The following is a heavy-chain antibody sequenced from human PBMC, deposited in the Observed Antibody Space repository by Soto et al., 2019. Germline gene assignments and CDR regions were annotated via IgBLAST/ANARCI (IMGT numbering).Heavy chain of an antibody. V-gene: IGHV4-39*01. CDR3: ALIGELYGSDYYYGMDV. CDR2: IYYSGST. Sequence: PSETLSLTCTVSGGSISSSSYYWGWIRQPPGKGLEWIGSIYYSGSTYYNPSLKSRVTISVDTSKNQFSLKLSSVTAADTAVCYCALIGELYGSDYYYGMDVWGQGTTVTVSS. CDR1: GGSISSSSYY. J-gene: IGHJ6*02. D-gene: IGHD1-26*01.